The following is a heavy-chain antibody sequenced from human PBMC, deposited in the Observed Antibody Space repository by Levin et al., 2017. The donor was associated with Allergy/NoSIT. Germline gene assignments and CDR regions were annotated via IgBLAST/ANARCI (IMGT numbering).Heavy chain of an antibody. D-gene: IGHD6-6*01. J-gene: IGHJ6*02. CDR2: INQDGTEK. CDR1: GFSFSHDW. Sequence: GGSLRLSCVASGFSFSHDWMSWVRQAPGKGLEWVANINQDGTEKFSVDSVKGRFTISRDNVKNSLYLQMNSLRAEDTAVYYCVRESSSSAFNYYNYYAMDIWGQGTKVTVS. V-gene: IGHV3-7*01. CDR3: VRESSSSAFNYYNYYAMDI.